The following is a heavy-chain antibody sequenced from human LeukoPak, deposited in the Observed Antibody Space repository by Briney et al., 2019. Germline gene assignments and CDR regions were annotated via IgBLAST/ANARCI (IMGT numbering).Heavy chain of an antibody. J-gene: IGHJ4*02. D-gene: IGHD3-22*01. CDR3: ASYSYYYDSSGYFDY. CDR1: GGSISSSDYY. V-gene: IGHV4-39*01. Sequence: SETLSLTCTVSGGSISSSDYYWGWIRQPPGKGLEWIGSIYYGGSTYYNPSLKSRVTISVDTSMNQFSLKLSFVTTADTAVYYCASYSYYYDSSGYFDYWGQGTLVTVSS. CDR2: IYYGGST.